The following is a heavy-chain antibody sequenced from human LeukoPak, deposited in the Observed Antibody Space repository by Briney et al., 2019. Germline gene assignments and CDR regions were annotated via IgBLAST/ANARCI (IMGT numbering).Heavy chain of an antibody. V-gene: IGHV3-74*01. Sequence: PGGSLRLSCAASGFTFSTYWMHWVRQAPGKGLVWVSRIDSDGIIISSADSVKGRFTISRDNAKNTLYLQMNSLRAEDTAVYYCARGGGSYGDSWGQGTLVTVSS. D-gene: IGHD3-16*01. CDR3: ARGGGSYGDS. J-gene: IGHJ4*02. CDR1: GFTFSTYW. CDR2: IDSDGIII.